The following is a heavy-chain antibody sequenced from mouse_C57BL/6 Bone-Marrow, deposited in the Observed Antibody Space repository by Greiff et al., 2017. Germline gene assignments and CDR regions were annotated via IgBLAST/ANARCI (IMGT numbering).Heavy chain of an antibody. D-gene: IGHD1-1*01. V-gene: IGHV5-4*01. CDR2: ISDGGSYT. CDR3: ARDRWVVATPYFDY. CDR1: GFTFSSYA. J-gene: IGHJ2*01. Sequence: EVMLVESGGGLVKPGGSLKLSCAASGFTFSSYAMSWVRQTPEKRLEWVATISDGGSYTYYPDNVKGRFTISRDNAKNNLYLQMSHLKSEDTAMYYCARDRWVVATPYFDYWGQGTTLTVSS.